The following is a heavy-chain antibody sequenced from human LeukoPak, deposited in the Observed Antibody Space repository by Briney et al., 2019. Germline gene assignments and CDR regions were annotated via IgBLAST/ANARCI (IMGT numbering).Heavy chain of an antibody. V-gene: IGHV4-59*01. CDR1: GVSIRSYY. CDR2: IYYSGST. CDR3: ARVYYSNSYDYWYFDL. J-gene: IGHJ2*01. Sequence: SETLSLTCTVSGVSIRSYYWSWIRQPPGKGLEWIAYIYYSGSTNYNPSLKSRVTISVDTSKNQFSLKLSSVTAADTAVYYCARVYYSNSYDYWYFDLWGRGTLVTVSS. D-gene: IGHD6-13*01.